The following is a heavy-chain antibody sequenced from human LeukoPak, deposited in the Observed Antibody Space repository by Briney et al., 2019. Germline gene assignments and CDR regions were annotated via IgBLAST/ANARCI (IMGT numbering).Heavy chain of an antibody. CDR1: RFTFSIYA. CDR2: FSISGGRT. CDR3: ANEIRPNDY. D-gene: IGHD4-17*01. J-gene: IGHJ4*02. V-gene: IGHV3-23*01. Sequence: GGSLTLSCTVSRFTFSIYAMICVRHSPGKGLERISAFSISGGRTYYADSVKGRFSITRDNSKNTVYLQMNRLRGDDTAVYYCANEIRPNDYWGQGTLVTVSS.